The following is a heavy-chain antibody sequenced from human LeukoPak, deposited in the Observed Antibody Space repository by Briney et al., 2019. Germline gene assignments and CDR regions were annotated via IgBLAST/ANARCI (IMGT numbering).Heavy chain of an antibody. V-gene: IGHV4-59*08. CDR1: GGSISSYY. CDR3: ARHVGSGWEYFQH. J-gene: IGHJ1*01. CDR2: IYYSGST. Sequence: PSETLSLTCTVSGGSISSYYWSWIRQPPGKGLEWIGYIYYSGSTNYNPSLKSRVTISVDTSKDQFSLKLSSVTAADTAVYYCARHVGSGWEYFQHWGQGTLVTVSS. D-gene: IGHD6-19*01.